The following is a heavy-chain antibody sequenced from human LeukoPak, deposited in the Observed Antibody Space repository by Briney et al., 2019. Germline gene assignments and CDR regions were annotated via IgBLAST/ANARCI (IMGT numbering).Heavy chain of an antibody. CDR2: IYSGGTT. CDR1: GFSVSSNY. Sequence: GGSLRLSCAASGFSVSSNYMNWVRQAPGKGLEWVSIIYSGGTTYYADSVKGRFTISRDNSKNTLCLQMNSLRAEDTAVYYCARRQDFWSAYYHPDFDYWGQGTLVTVSS. D-gene: IGHD3-3*01. V-gene: IGHV3-53*01. CDR3: ARRQDFWSAYYHPDFDY. J-gene: IGHJ4*02.